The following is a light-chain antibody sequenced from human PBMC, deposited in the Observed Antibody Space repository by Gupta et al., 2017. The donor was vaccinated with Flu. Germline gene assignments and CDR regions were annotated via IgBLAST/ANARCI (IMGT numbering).Light chain of an antibody. CDR3: QQRSNWPSYT. V-gene: IGKV3-11*01. CDR2: DAS. CDR1: QSVSSY. Sequence: EIVLTQSPATLSLSPGERATLSCRASQSVSSYLAWYQQKPGQAPRLLIYDASNRDTGIPARFSGSGSGTDVTITISSREQEDFAVYYCQQRSNWPSYTFGQGTKLEIK. J-gene: IGKJ2*01.